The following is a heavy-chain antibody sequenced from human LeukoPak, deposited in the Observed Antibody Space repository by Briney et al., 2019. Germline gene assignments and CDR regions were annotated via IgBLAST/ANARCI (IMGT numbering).Heavy chain of an antibody. CDR3: AREGKDQDFDY. J-gene: IGHJ4*02. Sequence: AGGSLRLSCAASGFTFSTYTMNWVRQAPGKGLEWVSSLSSNNRYIYYGDSMKGRFTVSRDNAKNSLYLQMNSLRAEDTAVYYCAREGKDQDFDYWGQGTLVTVSS. V-gene: IGHV3-21*01. CDR2: LSSNNRYI. D-gene: IGHD3-10*01. CDR1: GFTFSTYT.